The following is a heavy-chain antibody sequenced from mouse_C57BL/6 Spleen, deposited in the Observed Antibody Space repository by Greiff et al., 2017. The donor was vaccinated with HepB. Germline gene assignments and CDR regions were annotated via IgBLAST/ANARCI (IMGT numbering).Heavy chain of an antibody. J-gene: IGHJ3*01. D-gene: IGHD2-4*01. Sequence: QVQLQQSGPGLVQPSQSLSITCTVSGFSLTSYGVHWVRQSPGKGLEWLGVIWSGGSTDYNAAFISRLSISKDNAKCQVFFKMNSLQADDTAIYYCARNDYDAWFAYWGQGTLVTVSA. CDR2: IWSGGST. V-gene: IGHV2-2*01. CDR3: ARNDYDAWFAY. CDR1: GFSLTSYG.